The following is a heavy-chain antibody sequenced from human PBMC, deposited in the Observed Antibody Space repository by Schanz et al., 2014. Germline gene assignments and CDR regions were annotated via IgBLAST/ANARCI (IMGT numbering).Heavy chain of an antibody. CDR3: AKVAPAATYRDC. D-gene: IGHD2-2*01. Sequence: EVQLVESGGGLVQPGGSLRLSCSASGFTFSSYSMYWVRQAPGKGLEWVSTIASGGSHTFYADSVTGRFTISRDNGKKSLYLEMNSLRAEDTAGYYCAKVAPAATYRDCWGLGTLVTVSS. CDR1: GFTFSSYS. CDR2: IASGGSHT. J-gene: IGHJ4*02. V-gene: IGHV3-21*04.